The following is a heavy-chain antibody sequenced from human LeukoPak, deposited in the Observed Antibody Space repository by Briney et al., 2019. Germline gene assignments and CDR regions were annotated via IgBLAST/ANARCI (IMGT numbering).Heavy chain of an antibody. Sequence: ASVRVSCKVSGYTLTDLSMHWVRQAPGKGFEWMGGVEPEDGKAIYAQRFQGRVTMTEDTSTDTAYMELSSLRSEDTAVYYCTTDILDYCDTSSCHKGNSWGQGTLVTVSS. CDR2: VEPEDGKA. D-gene: IGHD2-2*02. J-gene: IGHJ4*02. CDR3: TTDILDYCDTSSCHKGNS. CDR1: GYTLTDLS. V-gene: IGHV1-24*01.